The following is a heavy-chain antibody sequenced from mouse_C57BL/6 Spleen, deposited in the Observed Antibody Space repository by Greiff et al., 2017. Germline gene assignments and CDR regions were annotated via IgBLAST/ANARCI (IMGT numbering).Heavy chain of an antibody. CDR3: ARWVYDGYYVVAY. V-gene: IGHV1-64*01. Sequence: VQLKQPGAELVKPGASVKLSCKASGYTFTSYWMHWVKQRPGQGLEWIGMIHPNSGSTNYNEKFKSKATLTVDKSSSTAYMQLSSLPSEGTALCYCARWVYDGYYVVAYWGQGTLVTVSA. CDR1: GYTFTSYW. J-gene: IGHJ3*01. D-gene: IGHD2-3*01. CDR2: IHPNSGST.